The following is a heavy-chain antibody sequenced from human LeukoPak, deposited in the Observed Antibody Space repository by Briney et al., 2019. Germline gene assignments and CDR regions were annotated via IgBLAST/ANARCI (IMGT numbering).Heavy chain of an antibody. V-gene: IGHV4-61*01. J-gene: IGHJ4*02. CDR1: GGSITSGSSY. Sequence: ETLSLTCTVSGGSITSGSSYWSWIRQPPGEGLEWIGYIYYSGSTNYNPSLKSLVTISVDTSKNQFSLKLSSVTAADTAVYYCARRITMVRGAYFDYWGQGTLVTVSS. D-gene: IGHD3-10*01. CDR2: IYYSGST. CDR3: ARRITMVRGAYFDY.